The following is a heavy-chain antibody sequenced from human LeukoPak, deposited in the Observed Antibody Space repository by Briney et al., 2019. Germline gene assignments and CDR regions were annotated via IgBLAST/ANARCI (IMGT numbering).Heavy chain of an antibody. CDR1: GVSFSGYY. CDR3: ARGGEVVAATLFDY. Sequence: SETLSLTCAVYGVSFSGYYWSWIRQPPGKGLEWIGEIKHSGSTNYNPSLRSRVTISVDTSKNQFSLKLSSVTAADTAVYYCARGGEVVAATLFDYWGQGTLVTVSS. V-gene: IGHV4-34*01. CDR2: IKHSGST. D-gene: IGHD2-15*01. J-gene: IGHJ4*02.